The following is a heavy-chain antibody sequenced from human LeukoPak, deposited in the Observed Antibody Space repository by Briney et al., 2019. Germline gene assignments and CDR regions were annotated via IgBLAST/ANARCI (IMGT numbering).Heavy chain of an antibody. D-gene: IGHD2-2*01. V-gene: IGHV3-30*03. J-gene: IGHJ4*02. CDR3: ARVTGRYCSSTSCYVDY. Sequence: PGRSLRLSCAASGFTFSSYGMHWVRQAPGKGLEWVAAISYDGSNKYYKDSVKGRFTISRDNSKNTLYLQMNSLRAEDTAVYYCARVTGRYCSSTSCYVDYWGQGTLVTVSS. CDR1: GFTFSSYG. CDR2: ISYDGSNK.